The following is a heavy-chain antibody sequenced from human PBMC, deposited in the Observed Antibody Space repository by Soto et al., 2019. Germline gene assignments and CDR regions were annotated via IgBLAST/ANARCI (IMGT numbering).Heavy chain of an antibody. D-gene: IGHD6-13*01. CDR2: IIPILGIA. J-gene: IGHJ6*02. Sequence: QVQLVQSGAEVKKPGSSVKVSCTASGGTFSSYTISWVRQAPGQGLEWMGRIIPILGIANYAQKFQGRVTITADKSTSTAYMELSSLRSEDTAVYYCASPGSSWYNSYYYGMDVWGQGTTVTVSS. V-gene: IGHV1-69*02. CDR3: ASPGSSWYNSYYYGMDV. CDR1: GGTFSSYT.